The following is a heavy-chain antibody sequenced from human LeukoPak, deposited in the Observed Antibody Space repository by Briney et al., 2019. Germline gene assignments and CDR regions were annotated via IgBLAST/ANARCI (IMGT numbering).Heavy chain of an antibody. CDR3: ARDVGSSSSLVFWDY. Sequence: GGSLRLSCAASGVTFSSYAMHWVRQAPGKGLEWVAVISYDGSNKYYADSVKGRFTISRDNSKSTLYLQMNSLRAEDTAVYYCARDVGSSSSLVFWDYWGQGTLVTVSS. CDR2: ISYDGSNK. J-gene: IGHJ4*02. D-gene: IGHD6-6*01. CDR1: GVTFSSYA. V-gene: IGHV3-30-3*01.